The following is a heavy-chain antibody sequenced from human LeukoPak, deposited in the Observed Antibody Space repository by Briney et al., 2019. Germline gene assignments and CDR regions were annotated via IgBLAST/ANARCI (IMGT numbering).Heavy chain of an antibody. CDR2: IWYDGSNT. D-gene: IGHD6-19*01. CDR1: GFIFSNYV. J-gene: IGHJ4*02. V-gene: IGHV3-33*01. CDR3: ARVPYGSGWYYFDY. Sequence: GGSLRLSCAASGFIFSNYVMHWVRQAPGKGLEWVAVIWYDGSNTYYADSVKGRFTISRDNSKNTLYLQMNSLRVEDTAVYYCARVPYGSGWYYFDYWGQGTLVTASS.